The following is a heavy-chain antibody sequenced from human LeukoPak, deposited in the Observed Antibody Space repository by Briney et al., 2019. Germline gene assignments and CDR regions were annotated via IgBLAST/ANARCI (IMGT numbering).Heavy chain of an antibody. J-gene: IGHJ4*02. CDR1: GFNFMQYG. D-gene: IGHD2-2*01. V-gene: IGHV3-23*01. CDR3: ARDPSTLLPTDDS. CDR2: INPSGINN. Sequence: GGSLRLSCVGSGFNFMQYGMMWVRQAPGKGLEWVSNINPSGINNHHADSVKGRFTISRNNSKNTLYLQMNSLRVEDTAIYYCARDPSTLLPTDDSWGQGTLVAVSS.